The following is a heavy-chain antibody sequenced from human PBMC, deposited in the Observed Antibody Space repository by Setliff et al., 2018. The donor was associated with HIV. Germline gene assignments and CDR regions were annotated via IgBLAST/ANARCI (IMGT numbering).Heavy chain of an antibody. CDR2: ISYDGRNK. D-gene: IGHD6-6*01. Sequence: GGSLRLSCEASGFTFSASPIHWVRQAPGKGLEWAAVISYDGRNKFYIDSVKGRFTLSRDNSKNTVYLQMNSLRLEDTGVYYCVRDGKIGARLDYWGPGTQVTVSS. J-gene: IGHJ4*02. CDR1: GFTFSASP. V-gene: IGHV3-30*04. CDR3: VRDGKIGARLDY.